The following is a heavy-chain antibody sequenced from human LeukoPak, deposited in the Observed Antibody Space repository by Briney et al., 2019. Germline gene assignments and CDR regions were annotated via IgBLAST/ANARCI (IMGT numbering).Heavy chain of an antibody. CDR1: GYTFTSYD. J-gene: IGHJ4*02. CDR3: ARGEQWLSDFDY. V-gene: IGHV1-8*01. CDR2: MNPNSGNT. D-gene: IGHD6-19*01. Sequence: ASVKVSSKASGYTFTSYDINWVRQATGQGLEWMGWMNPNSGNTGYAQKFQGRVTMTRNTSISTAYMELSSLRSEDTAVYYCARGEQWLSDFDYWGQGTLVTVSS.